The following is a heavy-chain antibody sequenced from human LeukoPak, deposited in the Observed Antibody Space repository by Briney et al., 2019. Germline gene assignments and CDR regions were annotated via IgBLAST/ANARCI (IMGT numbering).Heavy chain of an antibody. CDR2: IYYSGST. CDR3: ARDLRSYYGSGSYYIPGDY. V-gene: IGHV4-61*01. D-gene: IGHD3-10*01. CDR1: GVSVSSGSYY. Sequence: SETLSLTCTVSGVSVSSGSYYWSWIRQPPGKGLEWIGYIYYSGSTNYNPSLKSRVTISVDTSKNQFSLKLSSVTAADTAVYYCARDLRSYYGSGSYYIPGDYWGQGTLVTVSS. J-gene: IGHJ4*02.